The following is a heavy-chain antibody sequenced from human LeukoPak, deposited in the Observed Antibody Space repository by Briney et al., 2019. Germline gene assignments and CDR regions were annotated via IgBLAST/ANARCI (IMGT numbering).Heavy chain of an antibody. D-gene: IGHD3-10*01. V-gene: IGHV4-59*12. CDR3: ARSRQASGLFNS. Sequence: SETLSLTCTVSGGSISSYYRSWIRQPPGKGLEWIGYIYYSGSTNYNPSLKSRFTISVDRPKNQFFLNVTSLTAADTAVYYCARSRQASGLFNSWGQGTLVVVSS. CDR2: IYYSGST. J-gene: IGHJ5*01. CDR1: GGSISSYY.